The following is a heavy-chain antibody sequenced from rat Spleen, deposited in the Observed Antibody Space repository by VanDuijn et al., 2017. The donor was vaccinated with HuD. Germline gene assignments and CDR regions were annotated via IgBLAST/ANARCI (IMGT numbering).Heavy chain of an antibody. CDR1: GLSLTSYH. J-gene: IGHJ2*01. V-gene: IGHV2-32*01. Sequence: QVQLKESGPGLIQPSQTLSLTCTVSGLSLTSYHVHWVRQPPGKGLEWMGVMRSDGDTSYNSALKSRLSISRDTSKSQVFLKMSSLQTEDTATYYCARALQYPHYWGQGVMVTVSS. D-gene: IGHD1-8*01. CDR3: ARALQYPHY. CDR2: MRSDGDT.